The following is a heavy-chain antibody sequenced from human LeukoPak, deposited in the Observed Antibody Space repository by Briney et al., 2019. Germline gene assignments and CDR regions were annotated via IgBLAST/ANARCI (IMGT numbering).Heavy chain of an antibody. CDR3: AKESPRLRYFDWLGGAFDI. V-gene: IGHV3-48*03. CDR1: GFTFSSYE. D-gene: IGHD3-9*01. CDR2: ISSSGSTI. Sequence: GGSLRLSCAASGFTFSSYEMNWVRQAPGKGLEWVSYISSSGSTIYYADSVKGRFTISRDNSKNTLYLQMNSLRAEDTAVYYCAKESPRLRYFDWLGGAFDIWGQGTMVTVSS. J-gene: IGHJ3*02.